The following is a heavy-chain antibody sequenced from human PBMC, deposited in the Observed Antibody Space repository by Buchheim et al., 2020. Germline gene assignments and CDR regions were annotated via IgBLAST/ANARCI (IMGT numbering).Heavy chain of an antibody. CDR3: VRNGWYSIDY. CDR1: GDSVSNDNW. CDR2: IYHTGDT. J-gene: IGHJ4*02. Sequence: QVQMQESGPGLVKPSGTLSLTCTVSGDSVSNDNWWSWVRQSPEKGLEWIGEIYHTGDTNYNPSLKSRVTISVDKSKNQFSLNLNSVTAADTAVYFCVRNGWYSIDYWGQSTL. V-gene: IGHV4-4*02. D-gene: IGHD6-19*01.